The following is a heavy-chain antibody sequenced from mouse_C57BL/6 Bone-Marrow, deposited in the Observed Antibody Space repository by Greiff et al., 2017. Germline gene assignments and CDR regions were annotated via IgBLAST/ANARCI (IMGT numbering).Heavy chain of an antibody. CDR2: ITPSSGYT. J-gene: IGHJ1*03. CDR3: SIEPLWYFDV. V-gene: IGHV1-7*01. Sequence: QVQLQQSGAELAKPGASVKLSCKASGYTFTSYWMHWVKQRPGQGLEWIGYITPSSGYTKYNQKFKDKATLTADKSSSTAYMQLSSLTYEDSAVYYCSIEPLWYFDVWGTGTTVTVSS. CDR1: GYTFTSYW.